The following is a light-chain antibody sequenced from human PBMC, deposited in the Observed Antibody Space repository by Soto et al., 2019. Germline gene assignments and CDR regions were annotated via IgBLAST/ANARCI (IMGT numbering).Light chain of an antibody. V-gene: IGKV1-5*03. J-gene: IGKJ2*01. CDR1: QSLSYW. CDR3: QPYDRFPYT. Sequence: DIPMTQSPSTLSASVGDTVTITCRASQSLSYWLAWYQQKPGQAPKLLIHKASTLESGVPSRFSGSGSGTEFTLTISSLQPDDFAPFYCQPYDRFPYTFGHGTKLEIK. CDR2: KAS.